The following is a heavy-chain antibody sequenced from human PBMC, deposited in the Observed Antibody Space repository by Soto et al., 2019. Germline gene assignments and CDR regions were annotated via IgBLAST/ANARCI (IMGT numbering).Heavy chain of an antibody. CDR2: ISGSGGST. V-gene: IGHV3-23*01. J-gene: IGHJ6*02. Sequence: PGGSLRLSCAASGFTFSSYAMSWVRQAPGKGLEWVSAISGSGGSTYYADSVKGRFTISRDNSKNTLYLQMNSLRAEDTAVYYCAKSGGSGWQNYYYYYGMDVWGQGTTVTVS. D-gene: IGHD6-19*01. CDR3: AKSGGSGWQNYYYYYGMDV. CDR1: GFTFSSYA.